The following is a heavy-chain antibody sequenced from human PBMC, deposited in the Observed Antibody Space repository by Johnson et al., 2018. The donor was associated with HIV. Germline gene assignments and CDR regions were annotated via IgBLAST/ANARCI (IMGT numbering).Heavy chain of an antibody. CDR3: ARDRAIVVAYDAFDI. CDR2: ISYDGSNK. J-gene: IGHJ3*02. Sequence: QVQLVESGGGVVQPGRSLRLSCAASGFTFSSYAMHWVRQAPGQGLEWVAVISYDGSNKYYADSVKGRFTISRDNSKNTLYLQMNSLRPEDTAVYYCARDRAIVVAYDAFDIWGQGTMVTVSS. CDR1: GFTFSSYA. V-gene: IGHV3-30*04. D-gene: IGHD3-22*01.